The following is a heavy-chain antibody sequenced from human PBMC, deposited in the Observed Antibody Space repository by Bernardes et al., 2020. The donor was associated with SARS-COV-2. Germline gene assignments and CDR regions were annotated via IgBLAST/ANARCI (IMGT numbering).Heavy chain of an antibody. CDR2: IWYDGSNK. D-gene: IGHD3-22*01. V-gene: IGHV3-33*01. CDR1: GFTFSSYG. Sequence: GGSLRLSCAASGFTFSSYGMHWVRQAPGKGLEWVAVIWYDGSNKYYADSVKGRFTISRDNSKNTLYLQMNSLRAEDTAVYYCARDDELYDSYGLDYWGQGTTVTVSS. CDR3: ARDDELYDSYGLDY. J-gene: IGHJ4*02.